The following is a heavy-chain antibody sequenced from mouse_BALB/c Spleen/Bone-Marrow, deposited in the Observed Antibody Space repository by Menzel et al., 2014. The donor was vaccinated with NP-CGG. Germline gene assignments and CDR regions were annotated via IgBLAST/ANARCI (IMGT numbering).Heavy chain of an antibody. V-gene: IGHV14-3*02. CDR2: IDPANGNT. CDR3: AYGSSYDYLDY. D-gene: IGHD1-1*01. CDR1: GFNIKDTY. Sequence: EVKVVESGAELVKPGASVKLSCTASGFNIKDTYMHWVKQRPEQGLEWIGRIDPANGNTKYAPKFQGKATITADTSSNIAYLQLSSLTSEDTAVYYGAYGSSYDYLDYWGQGTTLTVSS. J-gene: IGHJ2*01.